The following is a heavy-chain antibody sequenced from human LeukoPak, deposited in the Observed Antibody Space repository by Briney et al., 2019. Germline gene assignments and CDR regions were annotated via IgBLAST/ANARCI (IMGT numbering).Heavy chain of an antibody. Sequence: ASVKVSCKPSGFTFTAYYIHWVRQAPGHGLEWMGCINANTGVATYAQKFQGRVTMTRDTSISAAYMELSSLRSDDTAMYYCAKEGAGDSKANDYWGQGTLVSVSS. J-gene: IGHJ4*02. CDR1: GFTFTAYY. CDR2: INANTGVA. V-gene: IGHV1-2*02. CDR3: AKEGAGDSKANDY. D-gene: IGHD3-10*01.